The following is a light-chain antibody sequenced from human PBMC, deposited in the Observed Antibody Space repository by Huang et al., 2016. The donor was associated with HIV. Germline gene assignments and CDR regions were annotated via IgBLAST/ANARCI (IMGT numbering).Light chain of an antibody. Sequence: EIVMTQSPVTLALSPGERATLPFRASQNVGSNLAWYQQKPGQAPRLIIFAASTRATGVPARFSGSGSGTEFTLTISSLQSEDFALYFCQQYNNWPTMYPFGQGTKVEIK. CDR3: QQYNNWPTMYP. V-gene: IGKV3-15*01. CDR1: QNVGSN. CDR2: AAS. J-gene: IGKJ2*01.